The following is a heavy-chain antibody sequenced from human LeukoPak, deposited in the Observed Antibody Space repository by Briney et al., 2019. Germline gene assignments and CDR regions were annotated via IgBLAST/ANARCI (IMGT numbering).Heavy chain of an antibody. CDR2: IYYSGST. V-gene: IGHV4-59*08. CDR1: GGSISSYY. CDR3: ARRKGYSYGAFDY. J-gene: IGHJ4*02. Sequence: PSETLSLTCTVSGGSISSYYWSWIRQPPRKGLEWIGYIYYSGSTNYNPSLKSRVTISVDTSKNQFSLKLSSVTAADTAVYYCARRKGYSYGAFDYWGQGTLVTVSS. D-gene: IGHD5-18*01.